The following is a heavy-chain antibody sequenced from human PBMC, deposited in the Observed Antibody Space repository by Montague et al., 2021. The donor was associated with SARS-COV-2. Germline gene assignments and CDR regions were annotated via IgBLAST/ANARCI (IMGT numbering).Heavy chain of an antibody. V-gene: IGHV3-48*03. CDR1: GLTFSLHE. Sequence: SLRLSCAASGLTFSLHEMSWVRQAPGKGLEWISYISSSGTTVYYGDSVKGRFTIFRDNAQNSVFLEMSSLSAGDTAVYYCASAPSYLIRGAINYWGQGALVTVSS. J-gene: IGHJ4*02. CDR3: ASAPSYLIRGAINY. CDR2: ISSSGTTV. D-gene: IGHD3-10*01.